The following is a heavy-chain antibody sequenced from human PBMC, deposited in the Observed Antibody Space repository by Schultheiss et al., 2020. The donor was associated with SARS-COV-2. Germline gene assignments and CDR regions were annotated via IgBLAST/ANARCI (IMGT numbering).Heavy chain of an antibody. CDR1: GFTFSNVW. V-gene: IGHV3-30*18. J-gene: IGHJ4*02. CDR3: AKRSGDSDASDY. CDR2: ISYDGSNK. D-gene: IGHD2-21*01. Sequence: GGSLRLSCAVSGFTFSNVWMSWVRQAPGKGLEWVAVISYDGSNKYYADSVKGRFTISRDNSKNTVYLEMNSLRDEDTAMYYCAKRSGDSDASDYWGQGALVTVSS.